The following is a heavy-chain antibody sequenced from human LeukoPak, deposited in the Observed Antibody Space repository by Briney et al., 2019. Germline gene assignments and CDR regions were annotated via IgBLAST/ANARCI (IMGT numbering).Heavy chain of an antibody. CDR2: IWYDGSNK. J-gene: IGHJ4*02. CDR1: GFTFSSYG. Sequence: GGSLRLSCAASGFTFSSYGMHWVRQAPGKGLEWVAVIWYDGSNKYYADSVKGRFTISRDNSKNTLYLQMNSLRAEDPAVYYCAREIIEAVAGMGFDYWGQGTLVTVSS. D-gene: IGHD6-19*01. V-gene: IGHV3-33*01. CDR3: AREIIEAVAGMGFDY.